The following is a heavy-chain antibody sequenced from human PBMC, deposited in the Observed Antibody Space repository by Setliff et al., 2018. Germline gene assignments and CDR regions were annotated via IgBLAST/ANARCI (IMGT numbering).Heavy chain of an antibody. CDR2: TYDSGST. J-gene: IGHJ4*02. D-gene: IGHD4-17*01. CDR3: ARAAVTSGARADYFNN. CDR1: GGPVTRTTTF. V-gene: IGHV4-39*07. Sequence: SETLCLTCTVSGGPVTRTTTFWGWVRQTPGKGLEWIGSTYDSGSTYYNPSLDSRVTISEDTSKNQFSLKLTSVTAADAAVYYCARAAVTSGARADYFNNWGRGTLVTVSS.